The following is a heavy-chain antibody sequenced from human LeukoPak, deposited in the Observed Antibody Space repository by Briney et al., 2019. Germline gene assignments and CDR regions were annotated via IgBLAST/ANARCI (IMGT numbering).Heavy chain of an antibody. V-gene: IGHV3-33*01. CDR3: ARDRRYGSYIPDY. Sequence: GGALRLSLAASGFTFSSYGMHWGRQAPGKGLEWVAVIWYDGSNKYYADSVKGRFTISRDNSKNTLYLQMNSLRAEDTAVYYCARDRRYGSYIPDYWGQGTLVTVSS. J-gene: IGHJ4*02. D-gene: IGHD1-26*01. CDR2: IWYDGSNK. CDR1: GFTFSSYG.